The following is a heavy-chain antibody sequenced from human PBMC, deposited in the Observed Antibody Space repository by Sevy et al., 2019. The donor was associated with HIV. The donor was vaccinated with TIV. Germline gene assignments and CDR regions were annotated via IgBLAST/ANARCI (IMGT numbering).Heavy chain of an antibody. Sequence: ASVKVSCKASGYTFTGYYMHWVRQAPGQGLEWMGWINPNSSGRNYAQKFQGRVTMTRDTSISTAYMELSRLRSDDTAVYYCARAGIQLWSDIPDFDYWGQGTLVTVSS. CDR3: ARAGIQLWSDIPDFDY. CDR2: INPNSSGR. J-gene: IGHJ4*02. V-gene: IGHV1-2*02. CDR1: GYTFTGYY. D-gene: IGHD5-18*01.